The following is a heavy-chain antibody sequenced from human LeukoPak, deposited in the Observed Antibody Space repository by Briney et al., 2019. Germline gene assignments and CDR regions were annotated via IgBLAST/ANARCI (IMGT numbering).Heavy chain of an antibody. CDR3: ARLGGYSGYDLDY. V-gene: IGHV4-39*07. CDR2: FYYIGGT. CDR1: RGSISSSSYY. Sequence: SETLSLTCTVSRGSISSSSYYWGWIRQPPGKRLEWIGSFYYIGGTYYNPSLEGRVTISLDTSKNQFSLKLTSVTAADTAVYYCARLGGYSGYDLDYWGQGTLVTVSS. J-gene: IGHJ4*02. D-gene: IGHD5-12*01.